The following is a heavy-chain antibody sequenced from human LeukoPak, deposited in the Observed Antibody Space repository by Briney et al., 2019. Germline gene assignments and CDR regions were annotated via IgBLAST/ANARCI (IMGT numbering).Heavy chain of an antibody. J-gene: IGHJ3*02. CDR2: IYPGDSDT. Sequence: GGALQISCKGSGYNFTNCWIGWVRQMPGQGLEWMGLIYPGDSDTRYSPSFQGQVTISADKSISTAYLQWSRLKASDTAMYYCARLGRDYDSDTYYNAFDIWGQGTMVTVSS. D-gene: IGHD3-22*01. CDR1: GYNFTNCW. V-gene: IGHV5-51*01. CDR3: ARLGRDYDSDTYYNAFDI.